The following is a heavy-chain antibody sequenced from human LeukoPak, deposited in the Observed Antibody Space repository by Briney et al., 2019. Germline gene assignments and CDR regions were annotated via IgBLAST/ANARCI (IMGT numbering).Heavy chain of an antibody. J-gene: IGHJ4*02. CDR2: ISSSGSTI. V-gene: IGHV3-48*03. D-gene: IGHD6-19*01. CDR3: AREAVAGLIDY. CDR1: GFTFSSYE. Sequence: GGSLRLSCAASGFTFSSYEMNWVRQAPGKGLEWVSYISSSGSTIYYADSVKGRFTISRDTSKNTLYLQMNSLRAEDTAVYYCAREAVAGLIDYWGQGTLVTVSS.